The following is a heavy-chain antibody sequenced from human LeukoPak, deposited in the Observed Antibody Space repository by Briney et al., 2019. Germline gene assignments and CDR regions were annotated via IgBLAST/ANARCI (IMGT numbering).Heavy chain of an antibody. J-gene: IGHJ4*02. CDR2: ISAYNGNT. Sequence: RASVKVSCKASGYTFTSYGISWVRQAPGQGLEWMGWISAYNGNTNYAQKLQGRVTMTTDTSTSTAYMELRSLRSDDTAVYYCARDGRLRYFDRPSKSFDYWGQGTLVTVSS. CDR1: GYTFTSYG. V-gene: IGHV1-18*01. CDR3: ARDGRLRYFDRPSKSFDY. D-gene: IGHD3-9*01.